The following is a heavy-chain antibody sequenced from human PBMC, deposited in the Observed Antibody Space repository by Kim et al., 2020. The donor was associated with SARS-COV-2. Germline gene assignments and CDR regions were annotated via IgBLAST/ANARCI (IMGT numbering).Heavy chain of an antibody. J-gene: IGHJ2*01. D-gene: IGHD1-26*01. CDR3: ASVGAPIRYFDL. Sequence: YYADSVKGRLTISGDNAKNSLYLQMNSLRAEETAVYYSASVGAPIRYFDLWGRGTLVTVSS. V-gene: IGHV3-48*04.